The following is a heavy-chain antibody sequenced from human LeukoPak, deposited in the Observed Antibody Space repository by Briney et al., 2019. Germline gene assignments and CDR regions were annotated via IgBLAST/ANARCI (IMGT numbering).Heavy chain of an antibody. Sequence: PGGSLRLSCAVSGFSLSSYAMSWVRQAPGKGLEWVSAISGGAAGTYYAGSVKGRFTISTDISKSTLYVQINSLRAEDTAVYYCARTVYNSGWFHFDHWGQGTLVTVSS. D-gene: IGHD6-19*01. J-gene: IGHJ4*02. CDR3: ARTVYNSGWFHFDH. CDR2: ISGGAAGT. CDR1: GFSLSSYA. V-gene: IGHV3-23*01.